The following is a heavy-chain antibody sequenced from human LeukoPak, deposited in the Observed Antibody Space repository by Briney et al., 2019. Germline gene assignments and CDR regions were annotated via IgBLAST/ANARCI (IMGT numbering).Heavy chain of an antibody. J-gene: IGHJ6*02. D-gene: IGHD3-10*01. CDR3: ARESAMVRGPDV. Sequence: SETLSLTCTVSGGSISSSSYYWRWIRQPPGKGLEWIASIYYSGTTYYNPSLKSRVTISVDRSKNQFSLKLSSVTAADTAVYYCARESAMVRGPDVWGQGTTVTVSS. CDR1: GGSISSSSYY. V-gene: IGHV4-39*07. CDR2: IYYSGTT.